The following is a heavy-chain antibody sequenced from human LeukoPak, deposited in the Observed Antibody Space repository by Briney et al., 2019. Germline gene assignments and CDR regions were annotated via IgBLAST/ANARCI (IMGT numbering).Heavy chain of an antibody. J-gene: IGHJ5*02. CDR3: AAVSGHYTLLDA. CDR1: GYTLNDIS. CDR2: VDPDDGQR. Sequence: ASVKLPCKISGYTLNDISVHWVRQPPGKGLEWMGGVDPDDGQRVYAQRFQGRVTMTEDTSTNTAYMELSRLSSEDTAVYFCAAVSGHYTLLDAWGQGALVTVST. D-gene: IGHD4-11*01. V-gene: IGHV1-24*01.